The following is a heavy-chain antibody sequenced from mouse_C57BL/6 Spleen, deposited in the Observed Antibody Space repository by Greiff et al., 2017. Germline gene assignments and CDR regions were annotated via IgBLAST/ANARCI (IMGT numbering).Heavy chain of an antibody. CDR2: IYPSSGNT. CDR3: ARGRADY. D-gene: IGHD3-1*01. Sequence: VQLQQPGAELARPGASVQLSCKASGYTFTSYGISWVKQRTGQGLEWIGEIYPSSGNTNYNEKIKCKANLTADKSSGTAYMELRRLTSEVSAFYFCARGRADYWGQGTSLTVSS. V-gene: IGHV1-81*01. J-gene: IGHJ4*01. CDR1: GYTFTSYG.